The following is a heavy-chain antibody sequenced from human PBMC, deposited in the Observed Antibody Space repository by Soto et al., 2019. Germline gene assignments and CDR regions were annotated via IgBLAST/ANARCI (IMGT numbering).Heavy chain of an antibody. V-gene: IGHV4-31*02. Sequence: PSETLSLTCTVSGGSISSGGYYWSWIRQHPGKGLEWIGHIYYSGSTYYNPSLKSRVTISVDTSKNQFSLKLSSVTAADTAVYYCARAGYSNYLFDYWGQGTLVTVSS. CDR3: ARAGYSNYLFDY. D-gene: IGHD4-4*01. CDR2: IYYSGST. J-gene: IGHJ4*02. CDR1: GGSISSGGYY.